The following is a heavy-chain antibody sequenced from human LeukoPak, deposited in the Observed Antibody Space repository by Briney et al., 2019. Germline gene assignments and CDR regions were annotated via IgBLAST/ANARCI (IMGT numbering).Heavy chain of an antibody. D-gene: IGHD5-24*01. CDR2: ISSSSSYI. J-gene: IGHJ4*02. Sequence: GGSLRLSCAASGFTFSSYSTNWVRQAPGKGLEWVSSISSSSSYIYYADSVKGRFTISRDNAKNSLYLQMNSLRAEDTAVYYCARDTEMATILSPIQFDYWGQGTLVTVSS. CDR3: ARDTEMATILSPIQFDY. V-gene: IGHV3-21*01. CDR1: GFTFSSYS.